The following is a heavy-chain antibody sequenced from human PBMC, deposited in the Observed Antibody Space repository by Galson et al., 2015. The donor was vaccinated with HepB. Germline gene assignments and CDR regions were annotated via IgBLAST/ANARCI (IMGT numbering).Heavy chain of an antibody. CDR2: ISGSGGST. Sequence: SLRLSCAASGFTFSSYAMSWVRQAPGKGLEWVSAISGSGGSTYYADSVKGRFTISRDNSKNTLYLQMNSLRAEDTAVYYCAVALIAVAGGSPGFDYWGQGTLVTVSS. J-gene: IGHJ4*02. CDR3: AVALIAVAGGSPGFDY. D-gene: IGHD6-19*01. CDR1: GFTFSSYA. V-gene: IGHV3-23*01.